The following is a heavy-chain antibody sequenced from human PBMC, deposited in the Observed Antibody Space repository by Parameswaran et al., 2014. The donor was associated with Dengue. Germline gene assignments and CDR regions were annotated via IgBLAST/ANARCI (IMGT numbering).Heavy chain of an antibody. J-gene: IGHJ6*02. CDR3: ARDRAHYYGSGSYLEKAYYYGMDV. V-gene: IGHV1-3*01. Sequence: VRQAPGQRLEWMGWINAGNGNTKYSQKFQGRVTITRDTSASTAYMELSSLRSEDTAVYYCARDRAHYYGSGSYLEKAYYYGMDVWGQGTTVTVSS. D-gene: IGHD3-10*01. CDR2: INAGNGNT.